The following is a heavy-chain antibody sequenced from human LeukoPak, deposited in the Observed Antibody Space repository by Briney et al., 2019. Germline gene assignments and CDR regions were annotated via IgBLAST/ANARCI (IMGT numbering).Heavy chain of an antibody. CDR2: IYYSGST. D-gene: IGHD3-3*01. CDR3: ARGYYDFWSGYAAYYYYYYMDV. V-gene: IGHV4-31*03. CDR1: GGSISSGGYY. Sequence: SETLSLTCTVSGGSISSGGYYWSWIRQHPGKGLEWIGYIYYSGSTYYNPSLKSRVTISVDTSKNQFSVKLSSVTAADKAVYYCARGYYDFWSGYAAYYYYYYMDVWGKGTTVTVS. J-gene: IGHJ6*03.